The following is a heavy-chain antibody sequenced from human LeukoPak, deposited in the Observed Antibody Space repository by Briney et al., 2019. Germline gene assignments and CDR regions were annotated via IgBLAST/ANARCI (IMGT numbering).Heavy chain of an antibody. J-gene: IGHJ4*02. D-gene: IGHD6-13*01. Sequence: PWASVKVSCKASGYTFTNYAIHWVRQAPGQRLEWMGWINAGNGNTKYSQKFQGRVTITRDTSASSAYMELSSLRSEDAAVYYCARADSSSYNWYFDYRGQGTLVTVSS. CDR3: ARADSSSYNWYFDY. CDR1: GYTFTNYA. V-gene: IGHV1-3*01. CDR2: INAGNGNT.